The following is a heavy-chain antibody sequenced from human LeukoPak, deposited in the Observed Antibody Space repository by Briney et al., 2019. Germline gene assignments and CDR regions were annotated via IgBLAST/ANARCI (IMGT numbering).Heavy chain of an antibody. D-gene: IGHD6-19*01. Sequence: RLEWMGRIIPILGIANYAQKFQGRVTITADKSTSTAYMELSSLRPEDTAVYYCATSSSEGSTYYFDYWGQGTLVTVSS. CDR3: ATSSSEGSTYYFDY. J-gene: IGHJ4*02. CDR2: IIPILGIA. V-gene: IGHV1-69*02.